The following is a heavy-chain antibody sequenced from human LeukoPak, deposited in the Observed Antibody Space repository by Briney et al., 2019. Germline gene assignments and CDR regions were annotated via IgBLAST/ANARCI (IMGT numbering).Heavy chain of an antibody. CDR3: ARLGYYYYGMDV. CDR1: GGSISSYY. J-gene: IGHJ6*02. Sequence: PSETLSLTCTVSGGSISSYYWSWIRQPPVKVLEWIGYIYYSGSTNYNPSLKSRVTISVDTSKNQFSLKLSSVTAADTAVYYCARLGYYYYGMDVWGQGTTVTVSS. V-gene: IGHV4-59*08. CDR2: IYYSGST.